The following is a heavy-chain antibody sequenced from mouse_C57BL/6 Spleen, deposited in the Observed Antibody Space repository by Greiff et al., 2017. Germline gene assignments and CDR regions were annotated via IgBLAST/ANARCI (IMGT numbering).Heavy chain of an antibody. J-gene: IGHJ4*01. Sequence: EVQLQQSGPELVKPGASVKISCKASGYSFTDYNMNWVKQSNGKSLEWIGVINPNYGTTSYNQKFKGKATLTVEQSSTTAYMQLNSLTSEDSAVYYCARDYYGSSYYYAMDYWGQGTSVTVSA. CDR3: ARDYYGSSYYYAMDY. D-gene: IGHD1-1*01. V-gene: IGHV1-39*01. CDR2: INPNYGTT. CDR1: GYSFTDYN.